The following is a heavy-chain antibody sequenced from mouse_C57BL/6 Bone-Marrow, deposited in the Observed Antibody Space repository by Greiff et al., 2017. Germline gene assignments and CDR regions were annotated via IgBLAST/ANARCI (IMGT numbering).Heavy chain of an antibody. CDR1: GYTFTSCW. D-gene: IGHD4-1*01. CDR3: ARSGPLGRSFDY. CDR2: IYPTSGRT. J-gene: IGHJ2*01. V-gene: IGHV1-55*01. Sequence: QVQLQQPGAELVKPGASVKMSCKASGYTFTSCWITWVKQRPGQGLEWIGDIYPTSGRTNYNEKFKGKAILTVDTSSNTAYMQLSSLTSEDSAVFYCARSGPLGRSFDYWGQGTTLTVSS.